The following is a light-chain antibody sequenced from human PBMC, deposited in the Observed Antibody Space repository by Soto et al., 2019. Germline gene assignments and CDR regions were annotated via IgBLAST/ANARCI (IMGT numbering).Light chain of an antibody. CDR1: QSVSSN. J-gene: IGKJ1*01. CDR2: GAS. Sequence: EIVMTQSPATLSVSPGERATLSCRASQSVSSNLAWYQQTPGQAPRLLIYGASTRATGIPARFSGSGSWTEFTLTISSLPSEDFAVYYCQQYNNWPLTFGQGTKVEIK. CDR3: QQYNNWPLT. V-gene: IGKV3-15*01.